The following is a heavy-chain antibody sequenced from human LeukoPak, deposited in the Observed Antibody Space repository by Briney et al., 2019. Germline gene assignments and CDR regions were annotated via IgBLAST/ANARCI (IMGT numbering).Heavy chain of an antibody. V-gene: IGHV1-24*01. Sequence: ASVKVSCKVSGYTLTELSMHWVRQAPGKGLEWMGGFDPEDGETIYAQKFQGRVTMTEDTSISTVYMELSRLRSDDTAVYYCTNVYNSGWYFDYWGQGTLVTVSS. CDR1: GYTLTELS. CDR2: FDPEDGET. D-gene: IGHD6-19*01. CDR3: TNVYNSGWYFDY. J-gene: IGHJ4*02.